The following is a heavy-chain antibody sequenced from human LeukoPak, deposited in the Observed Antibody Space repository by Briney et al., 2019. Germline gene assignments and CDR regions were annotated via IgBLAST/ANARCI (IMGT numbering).Heavy chain of an antibody. CDR3: APPSAANFDH. CDR2: ISYDGSNK. CDR1: GFTFSSYG. J-gene: IGHJ4*02. D-gene: IGHD6-13*01. V-gene: IGHV3-30*03. Sequence: GGSLRLSCAASGFTFSSYGMHWVRQAPGKGLEWVAVISYDGSNKYYADSVKGRFTISRDNSKNTLYLQMNSLRAEDTAVYYCAPPSAANFDHWGQGTLVTVSS.